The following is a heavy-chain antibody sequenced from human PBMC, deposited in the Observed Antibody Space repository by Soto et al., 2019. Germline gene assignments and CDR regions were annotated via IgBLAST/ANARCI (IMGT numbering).Heavy chain of an antibody. CDR1: GFTFSSYS. D-gene: IGHD3-10*01. CDR3: AKKVNSGSGSQFFDY. J-gene: IGHJ4*02. V-gene: IGHV3-23*01. Sequence: GSLRLSCAASGFTFSSYSMSWVRQAPGKGLEWVSGFRSGGDDDTTYYADSVRGRFTISRDNSKNTLFLQMNNLRAEDTAIYYCAKKVNSGSGSQFFDYWGQGTLVTVSS. CDR2: FRSGGDDDTT.